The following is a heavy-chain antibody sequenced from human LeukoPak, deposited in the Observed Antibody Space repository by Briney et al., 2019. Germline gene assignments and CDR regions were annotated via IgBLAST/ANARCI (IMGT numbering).Heavy chain of an antibody. Sequence: SATLSLTCTVSGGSISTFYWSWLRQPPGMGLEWIGYIYYSGSTNYNPSLKSRVTISVDTSKNQFSLRLSSVTAADTAVYYCARSPYSSSLFYYGVDLWGKGTTVTVSS. J-gene: IGHJ6*04. CDR2: IYYSGST. CDR3: ARSPYSSSLFYYGVDL. V-gene: IGHV4-59*01. CDR1: GGSISTFY. D-gene: IGHD6-13*01.